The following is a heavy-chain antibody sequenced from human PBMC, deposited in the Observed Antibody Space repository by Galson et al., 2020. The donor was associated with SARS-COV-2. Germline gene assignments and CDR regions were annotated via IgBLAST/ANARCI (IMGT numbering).Heavy chain of an antibody. CDR3: ATVLADAAMDD. Sequence: GESLKISCAASGFSFSTYEMNWVRQAHGKGLEWVSYISGSGDNIYYAESVKGRFTISRDNAKDSLYLQMNSLRADDTAVYYCATVLADAAMDDWGQGTLVTVSS. J-gene: IGHJ4*02. CDR1: GFSFSTYE. CDR2: ISGSGDNI. D-gene: IGHD2-2*01. V-gene: IGHV3-48*03.